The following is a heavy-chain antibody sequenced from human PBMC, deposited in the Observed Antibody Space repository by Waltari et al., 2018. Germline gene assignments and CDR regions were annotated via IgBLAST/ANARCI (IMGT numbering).Heavy chain of an antibody. D-gene: IGHD2-15*01. CDR2: ISGSGGST. Sequence: EVQLLESGGGLVQPGGSLRLSCAASGFTFSSYAMSWVRQAPGKGLEWVSAISGSGGSTYYEDSVKGRFTISRDNSKNTLYLQMNSLRAEDTAVYYCAKDTVFDIVVVVAAPGAFDIWGQGTMVTVSS. CDR3: AKDTVFDIVVVVAAPGAFDI. CDR1: GFTFSSYA. V-gene: IGHV3-23*01. J-gene: IGHJ3*02.